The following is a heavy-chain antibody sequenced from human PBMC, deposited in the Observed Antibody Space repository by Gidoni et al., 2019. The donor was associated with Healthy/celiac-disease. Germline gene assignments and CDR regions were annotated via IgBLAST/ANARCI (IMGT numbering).Heavy chain of an antibody. CDR1: GGTFSSYA. Sequence: QVQLVQSGAEVKKPGSSVQVSCKASGGTFSSYALSWVRQAPGQGLEWMGGIIPIFGTANYAQKFQGRVTITADESTSTAYMELSSLRSEDTAVYYCACPSRAPEDYYDSSGYYYPFDYWGQGTLVTVSS. V-gene: IGHV1-69*01. D-gene: IGHD3-22*01. CDR2: IIPIFGTA. J-gene: IGHJ4*02. CDR3: ACPSRAPEDYYDSSGYYYPFDY.